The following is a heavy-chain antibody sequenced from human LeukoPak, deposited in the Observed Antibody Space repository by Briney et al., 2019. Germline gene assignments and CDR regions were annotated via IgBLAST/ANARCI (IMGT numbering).Heavy chain of an antibody. V-gene: IGHV4-34*01. J-gene: IGHJ5*02. CDR2: INHSGST. CDR3: ARGRVVVRGALPHNWFDP. CDR1: GGSLSGYY. D-gene: IGHD3-10*01. Sequence: KPSETLSLTCAVYGGSLSGYYWSWIRQPPGKGLEWIGEINHSGSTNYNPSLKSRVTISVDTSKNQFSLKLSSVTAADTAVYYCARGRVVVRGALPHNWFDPWGQGTLVTVSS.